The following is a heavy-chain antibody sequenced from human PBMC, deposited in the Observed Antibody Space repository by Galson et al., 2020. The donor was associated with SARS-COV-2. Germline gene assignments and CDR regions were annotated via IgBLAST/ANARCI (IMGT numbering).Heavy chain of an antibody. CDR2: ISYVGSNK. CDR3: AADSNYGDYYYYYGMDV. Sequence: QAGGSLRLSCAASGFTFSSYAMHWVRQAPGKGLEWVAVISYVGSNKYYADSVKGRFTISRDNSKNTLYLQMNSLRAEDTAVYYCAADSNYGDYYYYYGMDVGGQGTTVTVSS. CDR1: GFTFSSYA. J-gene: IGHJ6*02. V-gene: IGHV3-30-3*01. D-gene: IGHD4-4*01.